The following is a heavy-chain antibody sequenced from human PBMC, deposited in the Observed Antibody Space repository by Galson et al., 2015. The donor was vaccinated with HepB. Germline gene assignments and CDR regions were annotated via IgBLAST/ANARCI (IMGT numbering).Heavy chain of an antibody. D-gene: IGHD3-22*01. CDR1: GYTFTSYA. V-gene: IGHV1-3*01. CDR3: ARVGDSSGYYPFDY. CDR2: INAGNGNT. J-gene: IGHJ4*02. Sequence: SVKVSCKASGYTFTSYAMHWVRQAPGQRLEWMGWINAGNGNTKYSQKFQGRVTITRDTSASTAYMELSSLRSEDTAVYYCARVGDSSGYYPFDYWGQGTLVTVSS.